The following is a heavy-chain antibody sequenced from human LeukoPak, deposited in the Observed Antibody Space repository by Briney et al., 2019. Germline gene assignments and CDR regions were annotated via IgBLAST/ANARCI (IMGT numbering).Heavy chain of an antibody. CDR1: GFTFSSYT. CDR3: ARGAYEIVVVTAPTY. D-gene: IGHD2-21*02. J-gene: IGHJ4*02. CDR2: ISSDGTKK. Sequence: GRSLRLSCAASGFTFSSYTIHWVRQAPGKGLEWVAVISSDGTKKYYADSVKGRFTISRDNSKNTLYLQVSSLRAEDTAVYYCARGAYEIVVVTAPTYWGQGTLVTVSS. V-gene: IGHV3-30-3*01.